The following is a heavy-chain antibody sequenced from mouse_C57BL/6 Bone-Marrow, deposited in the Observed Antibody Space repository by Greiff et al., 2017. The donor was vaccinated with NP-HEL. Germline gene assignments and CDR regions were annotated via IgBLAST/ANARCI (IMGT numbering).Heavy chain of an antibody. CDR2: IDPSDSYT. Sequence: QVQLQQPGAELVKPGASVKLSCKASGYTFTSYWMQWVKQRPGQGLEWIGEIDPSDSYTNYNQKFKGKATLPVDTSSSTAYMQLSSLTAEDSAVYYCAREDYYYGSLWYFDVWGTGTTVTVSS. D-gene: IGHD1-1*01. CDR1: GYTFTSYW. V-gene: IGHV1-50*01. J-gene: IGHJ1*03. CDR3: AREDYYYGSLWYFDV.